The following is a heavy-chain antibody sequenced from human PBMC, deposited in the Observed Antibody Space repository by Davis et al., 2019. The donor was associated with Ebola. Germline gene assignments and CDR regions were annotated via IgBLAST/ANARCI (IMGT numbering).Heavy chain of an antibody. D-gene: IGHD4-17*01. CDR1: GGSISSSNW. V-gene: IGHV4-4*02. J-gene: IGHJ5*02. CDR2: IYHSGST. CDR3: ARVATTVTTGWFDP. Sequence: SETLSLTCAVSGGSISSSNWWSWVRQPPGKGLEWIGEIYHSGSTYYNPSLKSRVTISVDTSKNQFSLKLSSVTAADTAVYYCARVATTVTTGWFDPWGQGTLVTVSS.